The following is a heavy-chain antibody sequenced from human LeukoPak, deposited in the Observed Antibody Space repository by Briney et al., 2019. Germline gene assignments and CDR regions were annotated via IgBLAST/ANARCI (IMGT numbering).Heavy chain of an antibody. V-gene: IGHV3-11*04. CDR3: ARDRGGSALAN. J-gene: IGHJ4*02. CDR2: ISSTVDNT. Sequence: GGSLRPSCAASGFTFTDWYMNWVRQAPGKGLEWVSYISSTVDNTNYADSVRGRFTISRDTAKRTLYLQMDSLRVDDTAIYYCARDRGGSALANWGQGTLVIVSS. D-gene: IGHD1-26*01. CDR1: GFTFTDWY.